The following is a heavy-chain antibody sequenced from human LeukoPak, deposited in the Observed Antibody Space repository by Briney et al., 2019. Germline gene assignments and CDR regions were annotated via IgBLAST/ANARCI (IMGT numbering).Heavy chain of an antibody. CDR1: GFPFSSYS. V-gene: IGHV3-30*02. CDR3: AKRRGEDYLDY. CDR2: IRYDGSNK. D-gene: IGHD2-21*01. Sequence: GGSLRLSCAASGFPFSSYSMNWVRQAPGKGLEWVAFIRYDGSNKKYADAVTGRFTISRDNSKNTLYLQMSRLRAEDTAVYYCAKRRGEDYLDYWGQGTLVTVSS. J-gene: IGHJ4*02.